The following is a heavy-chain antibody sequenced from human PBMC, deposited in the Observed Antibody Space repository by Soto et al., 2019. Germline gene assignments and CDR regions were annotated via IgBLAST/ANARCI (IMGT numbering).Heavy chain of an antibody. CDR1: GGTFSSYA. V-gene: IGHV1-69*01. J-gene: IGHJ6*02. CDR2: IIPIFGTA. D-gene: IGHD3-9*01. CDR3: ATPLYDILTGNDMDV. Sequence: QVQLVQSGAEVKKPASSVKVSCKASGGTFSSYAISWVRQAPGQGLALLGGIIPIFGTANYAQKFQGRVTSTTDDSTSTAYMELSSLSSEDTAWYYCATPLYDILTGNDMDVWGQGTTVTVSS.